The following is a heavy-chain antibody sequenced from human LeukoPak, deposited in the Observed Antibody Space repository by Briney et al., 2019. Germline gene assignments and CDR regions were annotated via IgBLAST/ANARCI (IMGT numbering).Heavy chain of an antibody. Sequence: GGSLRLSCAASGFTFSNYWVHWVRQAPGKGLVWVSRINRDGSTTKYADSVRGRFTVSRDNAKNTLYLQMNSLRAEDTAVYYCAKDSDGPAYDILTGYYKDYWGQGTLVTVSS. CDR1: GFTFSNYW. CDR3: AKDSDGPAYDILTGYYKDY. J-gene: IGHJ4*02. V-gene: IGHV3-74*03. CDR2: INRDGSTT. D-gene: IGHD3-9*01.